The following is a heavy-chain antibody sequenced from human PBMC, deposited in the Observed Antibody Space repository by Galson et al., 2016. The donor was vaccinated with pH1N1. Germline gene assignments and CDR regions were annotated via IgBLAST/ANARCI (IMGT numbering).Heavy chain of an antibody. Sequence: SVKVSCKASGYTLTSNGISWVRQAPGHGLEWMGWIDVDTGNTVHAQKLQDRVTMTTDTSTKTAYMELRSLKSDDTAVYYCARAGNCDGDRCYGNGLDVWGQGTTVTVSS. V-gene: IGHV1-18*01. CDR2: IDVDTGNT. D-gene: IGHD2-21*01. CDR3: ARAGNCDGDRCYGNGLDV. J-gene: IGHJ6*02. CDR1: GYTLTSNG.